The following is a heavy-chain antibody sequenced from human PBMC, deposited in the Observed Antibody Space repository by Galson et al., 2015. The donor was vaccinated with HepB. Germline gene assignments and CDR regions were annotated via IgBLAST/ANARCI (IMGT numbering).Heavy chain of an antibody. D-gene: IGHD2-15*01. J-gene: IGHJ4*02. V-gene: IGHV3-30*02. CDR2: IRYDGSDK. CDR3: ASSVGYCSGASCSSEWFFDY. Sequence: SLRLSCAASGFTFSRYGMHWVRQAPGRGLEWVAFIRYDGSDKFYADSVKGRFTISRDNSKNTLYLQMNSLRAEDTALYYCASSVGYCSGASCSSEWFFDYWGQGTLVTVSS. CDR1: GFTFSRYG.